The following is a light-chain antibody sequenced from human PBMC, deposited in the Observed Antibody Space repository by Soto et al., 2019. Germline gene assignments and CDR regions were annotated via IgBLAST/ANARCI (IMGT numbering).Light chain of an antibody. V-gene: IGKV1-39*01. CDR3: QQGYNTFWT. Sequence: DIQMTQSPSSLTAFVGDSVTVTCRASQPIGTSLHWYQQKAGKAPKVLISAATKLQSGVPSRFSGSGSGTDFTLSISNLQPEDSATYYCQQGYNTFWTFGRGTKVELK. CDR2: AAT. J-gene: IGKJ1*01. CDR1: QPIGTS.